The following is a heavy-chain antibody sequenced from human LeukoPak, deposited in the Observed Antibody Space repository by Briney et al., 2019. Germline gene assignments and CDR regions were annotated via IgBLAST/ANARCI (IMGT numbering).Heavy chain of an antibody. CDR3: ASIAVAGITPGWFDP. Sequence: SETLSLTCAVYGGSFSGYYWSWIRQPPGKGLEWIGEINQSGSTNYNPSLKSRVTISVDTSKNQFSLKLSSVTAADTAVYYCASIAVAGITPGWFDPWGQGTLVTVSS. V-gene: IGHV4-34*01. J-gene: IGHJ5*02. CDR2: INQSGST. CDR1: GGSFSGYY. D-gene: IGHD6-19*01.